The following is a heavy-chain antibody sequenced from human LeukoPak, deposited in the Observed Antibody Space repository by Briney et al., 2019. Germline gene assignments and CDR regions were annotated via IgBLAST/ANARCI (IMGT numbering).Heavy chain of an antibody. CDR3: AKGQLMMAAEFDY. V-gene: IGHV3-9*01. J-gene: IGHJ4*02. CDR2: ISWNSGSI. CDR1: GFTFDDYA. D-gene: IGHD2-2*01. Sequence: GGSLRLSCAASGFTFDDYAMHWVRQAPGKGLEWVSGISWNSGSIGYADSVKGRFTISRDNAKNSLYLQMNSLRAEDTALYYCAKGQLMMAAEFDYWGQATLVTVSS.